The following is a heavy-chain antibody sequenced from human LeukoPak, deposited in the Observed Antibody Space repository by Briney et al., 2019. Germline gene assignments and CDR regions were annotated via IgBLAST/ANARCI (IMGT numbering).Heavy chain of an antibody. D-gene: IGHD3-22*01. Sequence: GGPLRLSCAASGFRFGSYSMNWVRQAPGKGLEWVSYISHTGSTMSYADSVKGRFTISRDNSKNTLYLQMNSLRAEDTAVDYCAREWRDYYDSSGYYVYRAFDIWGQGTMVTVSS. CDR3: AREWRDYYDSSGYYVYRAFDI. V-gene: IGHV3-48*01. CDR2: ISHTGSTM. CDR1: GFRFGSYS. J-gene: IGHJ3*02.